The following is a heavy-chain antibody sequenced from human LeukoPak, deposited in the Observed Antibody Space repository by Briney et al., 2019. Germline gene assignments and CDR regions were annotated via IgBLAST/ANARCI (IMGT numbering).Heavy chain of an antibody. Sequence: GSLRLSCTASGFTFSNYNMNWVRQAPGKGLEWVSSISGRSSSIHYADSVKGRFTISRDNAKNLLYLQMNSLRGEDTAVYYCARDGHSYGFFDYWGQGTLVIVSS. CDR2: ISGRSSSI. D-gene: IGHD5-18*01. CDR3: ARDGHSYGFFDY. CDR1: GFTFSNYN. V-gene: IGHV3-21*06. J-gene: IGHJ4*02.